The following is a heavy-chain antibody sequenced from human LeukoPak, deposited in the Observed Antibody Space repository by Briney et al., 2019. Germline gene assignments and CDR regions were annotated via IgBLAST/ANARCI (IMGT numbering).Heavy chain of an antibody. CDR2: ITTSSTYI. D-gene: IGHD1-26*01. CDR3: ARDPYSGSYGDYYYYYMDV. V-gene: IGHV3-21*01. J-gene: IGHJ6*03. Sequence: PGGSLRLSCAASGFIFSSYSMNWVRQAPGKGLEWVSSITTSSTYIYYADSVKGRFTISRDNAKNSLYLQMNSLRAEDTAVYYCARDPYSGSYGDYYYYYMDVWGKGTTVTISS. CDR1: GFIFSSYS.